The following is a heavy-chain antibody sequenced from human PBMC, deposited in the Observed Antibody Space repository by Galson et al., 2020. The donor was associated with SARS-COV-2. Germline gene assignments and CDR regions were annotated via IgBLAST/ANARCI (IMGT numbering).Heavy chain of an antibody. D-gene: IGHD1-26*01. V-gene: IGHV3-15*01. Sequence: GSLRLSCAASGFIFSYAWMNWVRQAPGKGLEWVGRIRGKTDGGTTDYVAPVKGRFTISRDDSINTVFLQMNSLKTEDTGVYFCTTDPLKATWGQGTLVTVSS. CDR2: IRGKTDGGTT. CDR3: TTDPLKAT. J-gene: IGHJ4*02. CDR1: GFIFSYAW.